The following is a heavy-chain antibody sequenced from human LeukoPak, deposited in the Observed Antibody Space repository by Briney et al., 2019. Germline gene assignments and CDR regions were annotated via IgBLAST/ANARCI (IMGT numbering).Heavy chain of an antibody. Sequence: GGSLRLSCAASGFTFGGYSMNWVRQAPGKGLEWVSHISSGSSTIYYADSVEGRFTISRDNAKNSLFLQMNSLRAEDTAVYYCVVVPAAMIWFDPWGQGTLVTVSS. CDR1: GFTFGGYS. CDR3: VVVPAAMIWFDP. D-gene: IGHD2-2*01. CDR2: ISSGSSTI. V-gene: IGHV3-48*04. J-gene: IGHJ5*02.